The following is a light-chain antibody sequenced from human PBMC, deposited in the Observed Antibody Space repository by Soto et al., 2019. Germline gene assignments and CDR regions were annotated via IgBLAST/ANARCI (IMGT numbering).Light chain of an antibody. CDR2: GVS. CDR3: QQYDSSQWT. J-gene: IGKJ1*01. CDR1: QSVSSSY. V-gene: IGKV3-20*01. Sequence: ETVLTQSPGTLSLSPGERATLSCRASQSVSSSYLAWYQQKPGQAPKFLVYGVSSRATGIPDRFSGSGSGTDFTLTISRLEPEDFAVYYCQQYDSSQWTFGQGTKVEIK.